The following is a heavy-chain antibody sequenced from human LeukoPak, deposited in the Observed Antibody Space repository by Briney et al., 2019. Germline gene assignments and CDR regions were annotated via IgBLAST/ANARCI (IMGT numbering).Heavy chain of an antibody. D-gene: IGHD6-13*01. J-gene: IGHJ6*02. CDR1: GFTFSSYS. V-gene: IGHV3-21*01. CDR3: ARVRQLVPFYYYYGMDV. Sequence: GRSLRLSCAASGFTFSSYSMNWVRQAPGKGLERVSSISSSSSYIYYADSVKGRFTISRDNAKNSLYLQMNSLRAEDTAVYYCARVRQLVPFYYYYGMDVWGQGTTVTVSS. CDR2: ISSSSSYI.